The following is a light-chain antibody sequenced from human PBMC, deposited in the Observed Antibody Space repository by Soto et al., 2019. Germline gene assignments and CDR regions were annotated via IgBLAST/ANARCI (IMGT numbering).Light chain of an antibody. CDR2: GAS. CDR3: QQYNNWPT. V-gene: IGKV3-15*01. J-gene: IGKJ1*01. Sequence: EVVLSQSPATLSLSAGERASLSCRASESVFGYLAWYQHKPGQAPRLLIYGASTRATGIPARFSGRGSGTEFTLTISSLQSVDFAVYYCQQYNNWPTFGQGTKVDIK. CDR1: ESVFGY.